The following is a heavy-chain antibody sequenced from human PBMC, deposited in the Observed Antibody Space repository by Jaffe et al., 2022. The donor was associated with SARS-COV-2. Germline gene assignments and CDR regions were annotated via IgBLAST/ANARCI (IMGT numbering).Heavy chain of an antibody. J-gene: IGHJ3*02. D-gene: IGHD3-9*01. CDR3: ARLYLDWYNAFDI. Sequence: EVQLVESGGGLVQPGGSLTLSCEASGFFFRNYWMSWVRQAPGKGLEWVANINYDGSEKYYLDSVKGRFTISRDNAKNSLYLQMNSLRVEETAVYYCARLYLDWYNAFDIWGQGTLVTVSS. CDR2: INYDGSEK. V-gene: IGHV3-7*01. CDR1: GFFFRNYW.